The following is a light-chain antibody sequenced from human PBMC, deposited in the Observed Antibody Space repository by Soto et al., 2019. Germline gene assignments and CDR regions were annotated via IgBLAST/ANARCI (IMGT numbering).Light chain of an antibody. Sequence: DIQMTQSPSSLSASVGDRVTITCRASQSVNTYLHWYQQKAGQAPKLLIYAASNLQSGVPSRFSGRGSGTDFTLTVDSLQPEDFATYYCQQGYSNPRTFGQGTKVDIK. CDR1: QSVNTY. CDR2: AAS. J-gene: IGKJ1*01. CDR3: QQGYSNPRT. V-gene: IGKV1-39*01.